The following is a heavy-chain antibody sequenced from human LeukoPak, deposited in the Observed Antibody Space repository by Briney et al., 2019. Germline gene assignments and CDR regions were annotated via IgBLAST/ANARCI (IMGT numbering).Heavy chain of an antibody. V-gene: IGHV1-18*01. J-gene: IGHJ4*02. Sequence: GASVKVSCKASGYIFTSYGISWVRQAPGQGLEWMGWISTYNGNTNYAQKVQDRVTMTTDTSTSTAYMELRSLRSDDTAVYYCARAAISKDGSGYFYWGQGTLVTVSS. CDR1: GYIFTSYG. CDR2: ISTYNGNT. D-gene: IGHD3-22*01. CDR3: ARAAISKDGSGYFY.